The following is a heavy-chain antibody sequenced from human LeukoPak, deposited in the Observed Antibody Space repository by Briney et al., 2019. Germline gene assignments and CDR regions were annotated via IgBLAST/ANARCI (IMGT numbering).Heavy chain of an antibody. J-gene: IGHJ4*02. V-gene: IGHV3-23*01. CDR1: GFTFSSYA. CDR3: AKAHLRWLQFSYHDY. Sequence: GGSLRLSCAASGFTFSSYAMSWVRQAPGKGLEWVSAISGSGGSTYYADSVKGRFTISRDNSKNTLYLQMNSLRAEDTAVYYYAKAHLRWLQFSYHDYWGQGTLVTVSS. D-gene: IGHD5-24*01. CDR2: ISGSGGST.